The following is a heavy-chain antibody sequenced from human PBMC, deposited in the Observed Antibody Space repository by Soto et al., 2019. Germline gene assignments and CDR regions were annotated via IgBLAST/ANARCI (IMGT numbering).Heavy chain of an antibody. CDR3: ERNYYLTKVYGY. D-gene: IGHD3-22*01. Sequence: LTGTVSILSIIIGCCYWSGIRQHPGKGLEWIGYINSSGRTNYNPSLKRRITISRDTSKNKLSVKLRSVNAADTYVYYCERNYYLTKVYGYWGQGTLVTVSS. J-gene: IGHJ4*02. CDR2: INSSGRT. CDR1: ILSIIIGCCY. V-gene: IGHV4-31*03.